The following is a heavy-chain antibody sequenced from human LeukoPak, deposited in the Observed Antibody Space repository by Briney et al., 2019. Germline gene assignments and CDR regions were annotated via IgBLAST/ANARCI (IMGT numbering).Heavy chain of an antibody. V-gene: IGHV1-8*01. CDR1: GYTFTSYD. J-gene: IGHJ4*02. CDR2: MYPDSGNT. Sequence: GASVKVSCKASGYTFTSYDINWVRQATGQGLEWMGWMYPDSGNTGYAQKFQGRVTMTRNTSISTAYMELSSLRSEDTAVYYCAREESVVAGTCDYWGQGTLVTVSS. CDR3: AREESVVAGTCDY. D-gene: IGHD6-19*01.